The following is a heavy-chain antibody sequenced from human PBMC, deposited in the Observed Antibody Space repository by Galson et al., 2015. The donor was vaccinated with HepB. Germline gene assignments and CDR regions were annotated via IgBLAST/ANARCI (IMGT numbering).Heavy chain of an antibody. CDR3: ARESGLLCFVGGQGFDY. J-gene: IGHJ4*02. Sequence: SVKVSCKDSGYTFTSYAMHWVRQAHGQRLEWMGWINAGNGNTKYSQKFQGRVTITRDTSASTAYMELSSLKSEDTAVYYCARESGLLCFVGGQGFDYWVQGTLVTVSS. CDR1: GYTFTSYA. D-gene: IGHD3-10*01. V-gene: IGHV1-3*01. CDR2: INAGNGNT.